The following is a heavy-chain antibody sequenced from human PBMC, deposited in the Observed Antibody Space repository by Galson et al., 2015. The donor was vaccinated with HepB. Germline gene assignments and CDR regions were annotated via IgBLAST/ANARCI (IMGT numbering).Heavy chain of an antibody. Sequence: SLRLSCAAAGFTFSSYSMNWVRQAPGKGLEWVSYISSSSSSTIYYADSVKGRFTISRDNAKNSLYLQMNSLRAEDTAVYYCARPPGGERRWEAGYWYFDLWGRGTLVTVSS. CDR1: GFTFSSYS. J-gene: IGHJ2*01. V-gene: IGHV3-48*04. CDR2: ISSSSSSTI. CDR3: ARPPGGERRWEAGYWYFDL. D-gene: IGHD2-21*01.